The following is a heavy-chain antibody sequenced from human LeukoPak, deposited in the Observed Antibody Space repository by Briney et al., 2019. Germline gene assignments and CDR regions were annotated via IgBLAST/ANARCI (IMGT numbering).Heavy chain of an antibody. Sequence: GGSLRLSCAASGFTFSSYWMHWVRQAPGKGLVWVSRINSDGSSTSYADSVEGRFTISRDNAKNTLYLQMNSLRAEDTAVYYCARGNFDWLAFRYYYYYMDVWGKGTTVTVSS. J-gene: IGHJ6*03. CDR1: GFTFSSYW. D-gene: IGHD3-9*01. V-gene: IGHV3-74*01. CDR2: INSDGSST. CDR3: ARGNFDWLAFRYYYYYMDV.